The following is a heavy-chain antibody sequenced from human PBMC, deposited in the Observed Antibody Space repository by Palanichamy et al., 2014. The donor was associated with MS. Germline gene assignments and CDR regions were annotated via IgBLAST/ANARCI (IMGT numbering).Heavy chain of an antibody. Sequence: QVQLQHGGAGLLKPSETLSLTCAVYGGSFTGYFWTWIRQPPGKGLEWIGESNDSVGTTYNPSLKSRATISVNTSKNQFSLRLTSVTAADTAVYYCARGGPTYHDYLWGSYGHKRVFDHWGQGSLVTVSS. J-gene: IGHJ4*02. V-gene: IGHV4-34*02. D-gene: IGHD3-16*01. CDR1: GGSFTGYF. CDR3: ARGGPTYHDYLWGSYGHKRVFDH. CDR2: SNDSVGT.